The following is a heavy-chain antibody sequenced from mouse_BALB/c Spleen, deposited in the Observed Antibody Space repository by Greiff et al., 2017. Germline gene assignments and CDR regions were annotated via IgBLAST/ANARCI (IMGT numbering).Heavy chain of an antibody. J-gene: IGHJ4*01. CDR1: GYTFTDSY. CDR2: VNPYNGGT. CDR3: ARRDYDAMDY. Sequence: VQLQQSGPELVKPGASVKMSCTASGYTFTDSYMDWVKQSHGESFEWIGRVNPYNGGTSYNQKFKGKATLTVDKSSSTAYMELNSLTSEDAAVYYCARRDYDAMDYWGQGTSVTVSA. V-gene: IGHV1-19*01.